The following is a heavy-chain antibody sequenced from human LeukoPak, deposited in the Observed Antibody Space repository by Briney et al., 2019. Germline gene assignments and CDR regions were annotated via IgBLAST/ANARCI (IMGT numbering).Heavy chain of an antibody. CDR1: GFTFSSYS. J-gene: IGHJ4*02. CDR2: ISSSSSTI. CDR3: ASNNLLGYCSGGSCYPFDY. V-gene: IGHV3-48*01. D-gene: IGHD2-15*01. Sequence: GGSLRLSCAASGFTFSSYSMNWVRQAPGKGLEWVSYISSSSSTIYYADSVKGRFTISRDNAKNSLYLQMNSLRAEDTAVYYCASNNLLGYCSGGSCYPFDYWGQGTLVTVSS.